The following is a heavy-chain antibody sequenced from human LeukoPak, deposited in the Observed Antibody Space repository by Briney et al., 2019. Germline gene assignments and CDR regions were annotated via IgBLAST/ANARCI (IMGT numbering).Heavy chain of an antibody. D-gene: IGHD2-21*01. CDR3: ARGLYCGGNCNDY. CDR2: MNPNNGNT. CDR1: GYTFTSYH. V-gene: IGHV1-8*03. J-gene: IGHJ4*02. Sequence: GASVKVSCKASGYTFTSYHIIWVRQATGQGLEWMGWMNPNNGNTDSAPKFQGRVTITRDTSISTAYMELSSLRSEDTAIYYCARGLYCGGNCNDYWGQGTLVTVSS.